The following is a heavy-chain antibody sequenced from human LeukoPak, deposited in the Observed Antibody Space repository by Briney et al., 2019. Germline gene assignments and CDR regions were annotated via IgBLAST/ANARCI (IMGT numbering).Heavy chain of an antibody. CDR3: ARASGPFDY. CDR1: GFTFSVYG. J-gene: IGHJ4*02. Sequence: GGSLRLSCAASGFTFSVYGMHWVRQAPGKGLEWVAVIWNDGSNKYYADSVKGRFTISRDNSKNTLYLQMNSLRAEDTAVYSCARASGPFDYWGQGTLVNVSS. CDR2: IWNDGSNK. V-gene: IGHV3-33*01. D-gene: IGHD3-10*01.